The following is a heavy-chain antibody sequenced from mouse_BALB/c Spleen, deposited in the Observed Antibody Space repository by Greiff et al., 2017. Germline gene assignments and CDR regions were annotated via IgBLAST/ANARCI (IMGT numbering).Heavy chain of an antibody. CDR2: ISSGGST. CDR3: ARRGYSHDGDYYAMDY. J-gene: IGHJ4*01. Sequence: EVQLVESGGGLVKPGGSLKLSCAASGFTFSSYAMSWVRQTPEKRLEWVASISSGGSTYYPDSVKGRFTISRDNARNILYLQMSSLRSEDTAMYYCARRGYSHDGDYYAMDYWGQGTSVTVSS. CDR1: GFTFSSYA. D-gene: IGHD2-12*01. V-gene: IGHV5-6-5*01.